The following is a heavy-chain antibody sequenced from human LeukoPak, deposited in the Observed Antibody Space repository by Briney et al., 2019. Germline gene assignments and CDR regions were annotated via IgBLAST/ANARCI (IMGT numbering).Heavy chain of an antibody. Sequence: PGGSLRLSCPASGFTFSRYWMSWVRQAPGKGLEWVANIKQDGSEKYYVDSVKGRFTISRDNSKNTLYLQMNSLRAEDTAVYYCAKDGEGSSSWYFDYWGQGTLVTVSS. J-gene: IGHJ4*02. CDR3: AKDGEGSSSWYFDY. CDR2: IKQDGSEK. CDR1: GFTFSRYW. D-gene: IGHD6-13*01. V-gene: IGHV3-7*03.